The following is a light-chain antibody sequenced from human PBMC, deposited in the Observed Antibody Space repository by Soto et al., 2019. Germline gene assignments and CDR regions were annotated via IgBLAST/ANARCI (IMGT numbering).Light chain of an antibody. J-gene: IGKJ4*01. V-gene: IGKV1-39*01. Sequence: DIQMTQSPSSLSASVGDRVTITCRASQSISSYLYWYQQKPGKAPKLLIYAASSLQSGVPSRFSGSGSGTDFTLTISSLQPEDVATYYCQQSYSTPLPFGGGTKVEIK. CDR1: QSISSY. CDR2: AAS. CDR3: QQSYSTPLP.